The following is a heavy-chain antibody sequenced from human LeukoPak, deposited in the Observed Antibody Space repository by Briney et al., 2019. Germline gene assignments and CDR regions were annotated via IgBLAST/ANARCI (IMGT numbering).Heavy chain of an antibody. CDR1: GGTFSSYA. J-gene: IGHJ5*02. D-gene: IGHD4-17*01. Sequence: SVKVSCKASGGTFSSYAISWVRQAPGQGLEWMGRIIPILGIANYAQKFQGRVTITADKSTSTAYMELSSLRSEDTAVYYCAGTHGDYVGWFDPWGQGTLVTVSS. V-gene: IGHV1-69*04. CDR2: IIPILGIA. CDR3: AGTHGDYVGWFDP.